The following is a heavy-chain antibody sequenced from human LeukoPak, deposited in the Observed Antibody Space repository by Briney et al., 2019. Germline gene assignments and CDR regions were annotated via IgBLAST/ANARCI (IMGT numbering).Heavy chain of an antibody. CDR2: ISYDGSNK. Sequence: GGSLRLSCAASGFTFSSYGMHWVRQAPGKGLEWVAVISYDGSNKYYADSVKGRFTISRNNSKNTLYLQMNSLRAEDTAVYYCAKDWESVAGTGMASWGQGTLVTVSS. CDR1: GFTFSSYG. J-gene: IGHJ4*02. CDR3: AKDWESVAGTGMAS. D-gene: IGHD6-19*01. V-gene: IGHV3-30*18.